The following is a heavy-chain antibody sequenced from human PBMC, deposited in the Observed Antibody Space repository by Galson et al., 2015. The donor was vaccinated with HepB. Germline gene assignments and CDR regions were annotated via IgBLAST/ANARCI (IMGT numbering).Heavy chain of an antibody. CDR1: GFTFSSYW. Sequence: SLRLSCAASGFTFSSYWMSWVRQAPGKGLEWVANIKQDGSEKYYVDSVKGRFTISRDNAKNSLYLQMNSLRAEDTAVYYCARDLGVQLVSGDWFDPWGQGTLVTVSS. D-gene: IGHD6-13*01. V-gene: IGHV3-7*03. J-gene: IGHJ5*02. CDR3: ARDLGVQLVSGDWFDP. CDR2: IKQDGSEK.